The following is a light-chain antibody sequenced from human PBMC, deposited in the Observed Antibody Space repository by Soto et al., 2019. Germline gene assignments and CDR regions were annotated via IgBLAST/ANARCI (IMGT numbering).Light chain of an antibody. V-gene: IGLV2-14*01. CDR2: EVN. CDR3: SSFAGSATWV. J-gene: IGLJ3*02. Sequence: QSALTQPASVSGSPGQSLTISCTGTSSDVGGYNHVSWYQQCPGTAPKLMIYEVNNRPSGVSNRFSGSKSGNTASLTISGLQADDEADYYCSSFAGSATWVFGGGTKLTVL. CDR1: SSDVGGYNH.